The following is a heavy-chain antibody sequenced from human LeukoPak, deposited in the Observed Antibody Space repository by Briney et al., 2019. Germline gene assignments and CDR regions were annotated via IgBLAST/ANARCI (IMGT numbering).Heavy chain of an antibody. J-gene: IGHJ4*02. CDR2: ITGSGDGT. V-gene: IGHV3-23*01. Sequence: GGSLRLSRAASGFTFSNYAMMWVRQAPGKRLEWVSSITGSGDGTYYADSVRGRFTISRDNSENTLYLQLDSLRAEDTAVYFCVKGFVHPTYYFDYWGQGTLVTVSS. CDR3: VKGFVHPTYYFDY. CDR1: GFTFSNYA. D-gene: IGHD3-10*01.